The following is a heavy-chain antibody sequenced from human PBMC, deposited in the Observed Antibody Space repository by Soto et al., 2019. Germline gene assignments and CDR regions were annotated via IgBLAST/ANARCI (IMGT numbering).Heavy chain of an antibody. V-gene: IGHV4-31*01. D-gene: IGHD3-10*01. J-gene: IGHJ4*02. CDR2: IYRSWNT. CDR3: ASEGSESYSFDH. CDR1: GGPISSGDYY. Sequence: PSETLSLTCNVSGGPISSGDYYWSWIRQHPGKGLEWIGYIYRSWNTHYSPSLKSLDTISLDTSKNQFSLNLSSVTAADTAVYYCASEGSESYSFDHWGQGALVTVSS.